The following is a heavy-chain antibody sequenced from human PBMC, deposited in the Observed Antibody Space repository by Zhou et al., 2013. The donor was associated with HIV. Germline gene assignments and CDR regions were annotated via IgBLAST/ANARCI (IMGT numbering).Heavy chain of an antibody. Sequence: VQLVQSGPELKTPGASVTVSCKASGYTFTMYGISWVRQARGQGPEWMGWISTNNGNTIYAPKFQDRFTVSRDTSTSTAYMEVRSLRSDDTAVYYCARDLDCSGGTCYPSYYYNGMDVWGQGTTVTVSS. D-gene: IGHD2-15*01. J-gene: IGHJ6*02. CDR1: GYTFTMYG. CDR3: ARDLDCSGGTCYPSYYYNGMDV. CDR2: ISTNNGNT. V-gene: IGHV1-18*01.